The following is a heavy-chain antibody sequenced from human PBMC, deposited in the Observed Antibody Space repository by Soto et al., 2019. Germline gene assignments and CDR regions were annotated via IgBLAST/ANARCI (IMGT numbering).Heavy chain of an antibody. CDR2: IIPFFGTA. CDR3: AKFAESSGYFDY. V-gene: IGHV1-69*01. D-gene: IGHD6-19*01. Sequence: QVQLEQSGAEVRKPGSSVKVSCKASGGTFSRSAISWVRQAPGQGLEWMGGIIPFFGTANYAQKFHGRVTSTADEPTGTAYMELSSLTSEDKAIYYCAKFAESSGYFDYWGQGALITVSS. CDR1: GGTFSRSA. J-gene: IGHJ4*02.